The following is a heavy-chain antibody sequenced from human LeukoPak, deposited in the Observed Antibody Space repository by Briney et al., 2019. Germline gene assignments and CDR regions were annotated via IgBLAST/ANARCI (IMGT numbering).Heavy chain of an antibody. D-gene: IGHD2-8*01. CDR1: GFTFRSYG. V-gene: IGHV3-30*02. CDR3: AKDRCSNGIGCYYYYMDV. CDR2: IQNDGSNE. Sequence: GGSLRLSCAASGFTFRSYGMHWVRQAPGKGLEWVAYIQNDGSNEQYADSVKGRFSISRDSSKNILYLQMNSLRAEDTAVYYCAKDRCSNGIGCYYYYMDVWGKGTTVTISS. J-gene: IGHJ6*03.